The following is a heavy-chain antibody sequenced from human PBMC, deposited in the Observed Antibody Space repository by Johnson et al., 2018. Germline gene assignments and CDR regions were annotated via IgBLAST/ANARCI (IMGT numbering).Heavy chain of an antibody. V-gene: IGHV3-23*01. CDR1: DGSITSDN. CDR3: AKDDSSGYFFKDC. J-gene: IGHJ4*02. D-gene: IGHD3-22*01. Sequence: VQLQESGPRLVKPSGTLSLSCAVSDGSITSDNWWTWVRQPPGKGLEWVSAISGSGGSTYYADSVKGRFTISRDDSKNTLYLQMNSLGAEDTAVYYCAKDDSSGYFFKDCWGQGALVTVSS. CDR2: ISGSGGST.